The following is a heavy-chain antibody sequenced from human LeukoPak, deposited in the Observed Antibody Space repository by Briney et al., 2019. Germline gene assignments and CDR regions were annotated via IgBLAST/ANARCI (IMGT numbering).Heavy chain of an antibody. J-gene: IGHJ3*02. CDR2: ISSSSSYI. Sequence: PGGSLRLSCAASGFTFSSYSMNWVRRAPGKGLEWVSSISSSSSYIYYVDSVKGRFTISRDNAKKSVYLQMNSLRAEDSAVYYCARRPYCGGDCYSLDAFDIWGQGTMVTVSS. CDR1: GFTFSSYS. CDR3: ARRPYCGGDCYSLDAFDI. D-gene: IGHD2-21*02. V-gene: IGHV3-21*01.